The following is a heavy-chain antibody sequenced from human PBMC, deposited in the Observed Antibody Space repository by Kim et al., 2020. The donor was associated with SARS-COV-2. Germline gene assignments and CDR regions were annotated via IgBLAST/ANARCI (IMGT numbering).Heavy chain of an antibody. CDR3: AKGGKISSFDP. CDR2: ISCDGSNK. CDR1: GFTFSSYG. D-gene: IGHD6-6*01. V-gene: IGHV3-30*18. J-gene: IGHJ5*02. Sequence: GGSLRLSCAASGFTFSSYGMHWVRQAPGKGLEWVAVISCDGSNKYYADSVKGRFTISRDNSKNTLYLQMNSLRAEDTAVYYCAKGGKISSFDPWGQGTLVTVSS.